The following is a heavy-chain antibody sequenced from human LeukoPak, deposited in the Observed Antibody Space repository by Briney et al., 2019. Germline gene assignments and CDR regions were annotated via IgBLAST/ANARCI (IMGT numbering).Heavy chain of an antibody. D-gene: IGHD3-22*01. J-gene: IGHJ4*02. CDR1: GATFSSYA. Sequence: AAVKVSCKASGATFSSYAYSWVRQAPGPGLERMGRFIPICGTASYGRNFEGRVTITTDECTSTAFIELRSLRSEDTAVYFCAGHLYYYDSSGHWGYFDYWGQGTLVTVSS. CDR2: FIPICGTA. V-gene: IGHV1-69*05. CDR3: AGHLYYYDSSGHWGYFDY.